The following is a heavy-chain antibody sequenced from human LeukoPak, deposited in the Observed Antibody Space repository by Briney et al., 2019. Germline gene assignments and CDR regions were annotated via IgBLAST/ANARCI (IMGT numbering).Heavy chain of an antibody. CDR1: GFTFSSYG. CDR3: AKTGYYYDRSDYYYDRSRYFDL. Sequence: GGSLRLSCAASGFTFSSYGMSWVRQAPGKGLEWVSAISGSGGSTYYADSVKGRFTISRDNSKNTLYLQMNSLRAEDTAVYYCAKTGYYYDRSDYYYDRSRYFDLWGRGTLVTVSS. CDR2: ISGSGGST. D-gene: IGHD3-22*01. V-gene: IGHV3-23*01. J-gene: IGHJ2*01.